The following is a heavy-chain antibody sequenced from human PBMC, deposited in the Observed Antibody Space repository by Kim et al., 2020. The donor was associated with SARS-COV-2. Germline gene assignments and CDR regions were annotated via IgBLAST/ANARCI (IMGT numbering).Heavy chain of an antibody. Sequence: GGSLRLSCAASGFTFSSYSMNWVRQAPGKGLEWVSSISSSSSYIYYADSVKGRFTITRDNAKNSLYLQMNSLRAEDTAVYYCARVQSGAYYYGMDVWVQGTTVTVSS. J-gene: IGHJ6*02. CDR2: ISSSSSYI. CDR1: GFTFSSYS. D-gene: IGHD3-10*01. V-gene: IGHV3-21*01. CDR3: ARVQSGAYYYGMDV.